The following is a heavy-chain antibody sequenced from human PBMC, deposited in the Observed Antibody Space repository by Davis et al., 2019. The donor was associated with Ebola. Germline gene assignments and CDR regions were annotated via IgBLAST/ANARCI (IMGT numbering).Heavy chain of an antibody. J-gene: IGHJ4*02. V-gene: IGHV4-39*07. D-gene: IGHD3-16*01. CDR1: GGSIISSSSY. CDR2: IYYSGIT. Sequence: SETLSLTCTVSGGSIISSSSYWGWIRQPPRKGLEWIGSIYYSGITYYNPSLKSRATISVDTSKNQFSLKLSSVTAADTAVYYCARGAPGYWGQGTLVTVSS. CDR3: ARGAPGY.